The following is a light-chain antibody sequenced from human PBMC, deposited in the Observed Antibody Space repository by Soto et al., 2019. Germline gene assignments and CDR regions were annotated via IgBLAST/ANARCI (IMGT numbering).Light chain of an antibody. CDR3: GSYAGGNTFV. J-gene: IGLJ1*01. V-gene: IGLV2-8*01. CDR1: SSDVGGYNY. Sequence: LTQSPSASGSPGHSVTISCIGTSSDVGGYNYVSWYQHHPGKAPKLIIYEVTKRPSGVPDRFSGSRSGTTASLTVSGLQAEDEADYYCGSYAGGNTFVFGTGTKVTVL. CDR2: EVT.